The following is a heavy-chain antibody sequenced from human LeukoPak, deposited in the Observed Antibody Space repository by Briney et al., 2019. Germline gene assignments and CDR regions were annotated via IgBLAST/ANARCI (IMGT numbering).Heavy chain of an antibody. CDR3: ARATYGDY. CDR1: GFTLGSYG. Sequence: PGGSLRLSCAASGFTLGSYGMTWVGQAPRKGLEWAAAIKEDGSETYYVDSVKGRFTISRDNAKNSLYLQMSSLRVEDTAVYYCARATYGDYWGEGGLVTVSS. J-gene: IGHJ4*02. D-gene: IGHD4-17*01. V-gene: IGHV3-7*02. CDR2: IKEDGSET.